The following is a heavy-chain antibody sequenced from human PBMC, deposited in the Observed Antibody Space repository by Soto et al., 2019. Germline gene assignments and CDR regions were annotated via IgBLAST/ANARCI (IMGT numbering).Heavy chain of an antibody. D-gene: IGHD3-10*01. Sequence: QITLKESGPTLVKPTQTLTLTCTFSGFSLSTSGVGVGWIRQPPGKALEWLALIYWDDDKRYSPSLKSRLTSTKDTAKNQVVLTMTNMDPVDTATYYCAHRRGATTGRYFDYWGQGTLVTVSS. CDR2: IYWDDDK. CDR1: GFSLSTSGVG. CDR3: AHRRGATTGRYFDY. V-gene: IGHV2-5*02. J-gene: IGHJ4*02.